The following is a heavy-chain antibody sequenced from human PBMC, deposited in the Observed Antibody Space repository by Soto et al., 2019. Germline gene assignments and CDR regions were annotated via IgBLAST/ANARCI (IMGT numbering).Heavy chain of an antibody. Sequence: EVQLLEPGGGLVQPGGSLRLSCAASGFTFSNYAMSWVRQAPGKGLEWVSAISGSGGSTYYADSVKGRFTISRDNSKNTLYLQMNSLRAEDTAVYYCAKDPRVHYYDWASSSYWGQGTLVTVSS. CDR1: GFTFSNYA. D-gene: IGHD3-10*01. CDR3: AKDPRVHYYDWASSSY. V-gene: IGHV3-23*01. CDR2: ISGSGGST. J-gene: IGHJ4*02.